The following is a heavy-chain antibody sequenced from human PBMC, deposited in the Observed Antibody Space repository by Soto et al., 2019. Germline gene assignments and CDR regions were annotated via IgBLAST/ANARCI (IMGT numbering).Heavy chain of an antibody. Sequence: QVLLQESGPGLVQPSGTLYLYCPVSGVSISSNYYWVWVRQSPGKGLEWLGDISHIGSVNYSPSLMSRVTISMDRSENQFSLKLNSVTAADTAVDYCVRSFGWYAVDYWGQGTLVSVSS. CDR2: ISHIGSV. CDR1: GVSISSNYY. V-gene: IGHV4-4*02. D-gene: IGHD6-19*01. CDR3: VRSFGWYAVDY. J-gene: IGHJ4*02.